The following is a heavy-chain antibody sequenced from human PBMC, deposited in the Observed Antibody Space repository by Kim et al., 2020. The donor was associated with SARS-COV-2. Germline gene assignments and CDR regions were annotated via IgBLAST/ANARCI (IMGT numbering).Heavy chain of an antibody. V-gene: IGHV1-46*01. CDR1: GYTFSNYY. CDR3: ARGGDLFDSAGWYGSGFFDP. CDR2: INPSSGSR. J-gene: IGHJ5*02. Sequence: ASVKVSCKASGYTFSNYYIHWVRQAPGLGLEWMGIINPSSGSRSYAQKFQDRVTVTRDTSTSTVYMQLSGLRSEDTAVYFCARGGDLFDSAGWYGSGFFDPWGQGTLVTVSS. D-gene: IGHD3-10*01.